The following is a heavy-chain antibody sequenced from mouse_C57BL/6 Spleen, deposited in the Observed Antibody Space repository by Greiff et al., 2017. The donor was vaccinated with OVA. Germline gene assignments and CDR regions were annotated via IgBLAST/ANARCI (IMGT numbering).Heavy chain of an antibody. CDR2: IDPETGGT. D-gene: IGHD2-2*01. V-gene: IGHV1-15*01. J-gene: IGHJ2*01. CDR3: TRWGGYPDY. Sequence: SGAELVRPGASVTLSCKASGYTFTDYEMHWVKQTPVHGLEWIGAIDPETGGTAYNQKFKGKAILTADKSSSTAYMELRSLTSEDSAVYYCTRWGGYPDYWGQGTTLTVSS. CDR1: GYTFTDYE.